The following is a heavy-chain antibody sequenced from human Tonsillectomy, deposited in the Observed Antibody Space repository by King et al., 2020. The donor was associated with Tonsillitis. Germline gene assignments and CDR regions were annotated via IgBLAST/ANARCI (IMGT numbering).Heavy chain of an antibody. J-gene: IGHJ6*03. V-gene: IGHV1-18*01. CDR3: ARVALARGGYYYYMDV. CDR1: GYTFTSYG. Sequence: VQLVQSGAEVKKPGASVKVSCKPSGYTFTSYGISWVRQAPGQGLEWMGWISTYNGYTNYAQKIQGRVTMTTDTPTSTAYMELRSLRSDDTAVYYCARVALARGGYYYYMDVWGKGTTVTVSS. CDR2: ISTYNGYT. D-gene: IGHD3-16*01.